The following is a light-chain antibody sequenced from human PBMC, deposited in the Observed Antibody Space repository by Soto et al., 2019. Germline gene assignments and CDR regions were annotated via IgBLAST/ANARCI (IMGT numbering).Light chain of an antibody. CDR3: QQYNNWPIT. CDR1: QSLNSIY. V-gene: IGKV3D-15*01. J-gene: IGKJ5*01. CDR2: DAS. Sequence: EVVLTQSPGTLSLSSGESATLSCRASQSLNSIYLAWYQQKPGQAPRLLIYDASTRATGTPARFSGSGSGTKFTLSISSLQSEDFAVYYCQQYNNWPITFGQGTRLEIK.